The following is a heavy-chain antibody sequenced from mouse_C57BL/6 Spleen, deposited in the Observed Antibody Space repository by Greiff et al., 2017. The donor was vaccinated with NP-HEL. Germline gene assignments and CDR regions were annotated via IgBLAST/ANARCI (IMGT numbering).Heavy chain of an antibody. Sequence: EVQRVESGPGLVKPSQSLSLTCSVTGYSITSGYYWNWIRQFPGNKLEWMGYISYDGSNNYNPSLKNRIPITRDTSKNQFFLKLNSVTTEDTATYYCARSTVVATRRFAYWGQGTLVTVSA. CDR3: ARSTVVATRRFAY. D-gene: IGHD1-1*01. CDR2: ISYDGSN. CDR1: GYSITSGYY. V-gene: IGHV3-6*01. J-gene: IGHJ3*01.